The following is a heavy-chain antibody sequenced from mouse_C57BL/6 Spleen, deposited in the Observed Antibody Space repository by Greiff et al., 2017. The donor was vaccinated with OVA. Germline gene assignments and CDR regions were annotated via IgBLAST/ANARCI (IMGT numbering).Heavy chain of an antibody. Sequence: DVMLVESGGGLVKPGGSLKLSCAASGFTFSDYGMHWVRQAPEKGLEWVAYISSGSSTIYYADTVKGRFTISRDNAKNALFLQMTSLRSEDTAMYYCALYYGNFYYAMDYWGQGTSVTVSS. CDR3: ALYYGNFYYAMDY. D-gene: IGHD2-1*01. V-gene: IGHV5-17*01. CDR2: ISSGSSTI. CDR1: GFTFSDYG. J-gene: IGHJ4*01.